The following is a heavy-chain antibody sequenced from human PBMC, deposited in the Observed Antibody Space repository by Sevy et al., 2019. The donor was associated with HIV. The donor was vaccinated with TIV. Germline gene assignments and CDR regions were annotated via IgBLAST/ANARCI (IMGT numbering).Heavy chain of an antibody. CDR3: ARESRAAGKDY. CDR2: ISADNGNK. D-gene: IGHD6-13*01. CDR1: GYTFSDYA. J-gene: IGHJ4*02. Sequence: ASVKVSCKDSGYTFSDYAVSWVRQAPGQGLEWLVWISADNGNKKYAQRFQGRVTMTTDTSTSTAYMELRSLRSDDTAVYYCARESRAAGKDYWGQGTLVTVSS. V-gene: IGHV1-18*01.